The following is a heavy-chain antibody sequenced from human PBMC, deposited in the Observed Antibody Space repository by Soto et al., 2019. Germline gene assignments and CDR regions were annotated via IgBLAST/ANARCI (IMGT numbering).Heavy chain of an antibody. J-gene: IGHJ5*02. CDR1: GYTFTNFG. Sequence: VASVKVSCKAYGYTFTNFGVTWVRRAPGQVLEWMGWISAYTDTPNYAQKFQGRVTMTIDTSTSTAYMDPRSLTSDDTAVYYCARVIQGVEAWFDPWRQGTLVTV. V-gene: IGHV1-18*01. CDR2: ISAYTDTP. D-gene: IGHD1-1*01. CDR3: ARVIQGVEAWFDP.